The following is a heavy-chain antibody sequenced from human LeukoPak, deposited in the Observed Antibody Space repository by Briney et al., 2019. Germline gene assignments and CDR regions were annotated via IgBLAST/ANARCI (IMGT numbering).Heavy chain of an antibody. J-gene: IGHJ3*02. CDR2: INPSGGST. D-gene: IGHD3-22*01. CDR3: ARHYDSSGYYWGVDAFDI. Sequence: ASVKVPCKASGYTFTSYYMHWVRQAPGQGLEWMGIINPSGGSTSYAQKFQGRVTVTRDTSTSTVYMELSSLRSEDTAVYYCARHYDSSGYYWGVDAFDIWGQGTMVTVSS. V-gene: IGHV1-46*01. CDR1: GYTFTSYY.